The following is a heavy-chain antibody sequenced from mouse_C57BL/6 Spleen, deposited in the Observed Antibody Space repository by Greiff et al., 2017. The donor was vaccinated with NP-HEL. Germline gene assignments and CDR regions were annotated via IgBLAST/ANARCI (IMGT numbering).Heavy chain of an antibody. J-gene: IGHJ2*01. CDR1: GYTFTSYW. CDR2: INPSNGGT. CDR3: ASPRYYGSSYEDD. V-gene: IGHV1-53*01. Sequence: VQLQQPGTELVKPGASVKLSCKASGYTFTSYWMHWVKQRPGQGLEWIGNINPSNGGTTYNETFKSKATVTVDKSSSTAYMQLSSLTSEDSAVDYCASPRYYGSSYEDDWGKGTTLTVSS. D-gene: IGHD1-1*01.